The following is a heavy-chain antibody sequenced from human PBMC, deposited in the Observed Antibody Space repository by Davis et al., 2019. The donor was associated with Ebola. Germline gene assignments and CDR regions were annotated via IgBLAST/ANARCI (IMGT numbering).Heavy chain of an antibody. J-gene: IGHJ3*02. Sequence: GESLKISCAASGFTFSSYSMNWVRQAPGKGLEWVSSISSSSSYIYYADSVKGRFTISRDNSKNTLYLQMNSLRAEDTAVYYCARQWLLEYAFDIWGQGTMVTVSS. CDR2: ISSSSSYI. CDR1: GFTFSSYS. CDR3: ARQWLLEYAFDI. V-gene: IGHV3-21*04. D-gene: IGHD3-22*01.